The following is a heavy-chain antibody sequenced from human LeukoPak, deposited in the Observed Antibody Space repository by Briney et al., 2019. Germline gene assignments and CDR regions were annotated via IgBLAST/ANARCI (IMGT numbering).Heavy chain of an antibody. D-gene: IGHD2-21*01. J-gene: IGHJ6*03. V-gene: IGHV1-18*01. Sequence: ASVKVSCKASGYTFTSYGISWVRQAPGQGLEWMGWISTYNGNTNYAQKLQGRVTMTTDTSTSTAYMELRSLRSDDTAVYYCARPQVGQGGNGYLYYYYYMDVWGKGTTVTVSS. CDR3: ARPQVGQGGNGYLYYYYYMDV. CDR2: ISTYNGNT. CDR1: GYTFTSYG.